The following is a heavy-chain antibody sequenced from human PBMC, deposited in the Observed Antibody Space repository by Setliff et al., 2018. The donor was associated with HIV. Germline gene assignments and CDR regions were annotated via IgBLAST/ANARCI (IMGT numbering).Heavy chain of an antibody. V-gene: IGHV1-18*01. Sequence: ASVKVSCKASGYTFTSYGVSWVRQAPGQGLEWMGWISAYNGNTNYAQKLQGRVTMTTDTSTSTAYIELRSLRSDDTAVYYCARDQSXXAAAGGYWGQGTLVTVSS. J-gene: IGHJ4*02. CDR3: ARDQSXXAAAGGY. CDR2: ISAYNGNT. CDR1: GYTFTSYG. D-gene: IGHD6-13*01.